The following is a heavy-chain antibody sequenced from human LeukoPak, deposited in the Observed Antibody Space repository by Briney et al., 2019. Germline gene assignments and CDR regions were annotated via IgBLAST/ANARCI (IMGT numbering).Heavy chain of an antibody. V-gene: IGHV1-46*01. CDR2: INPSGGST. Sequence: GASVKVPCKASGYIFTSYFMHWVRQAPGQGLEWMGIINPSGGSTTYAQKFQGRVTMTRDTSTRTVYMELSSLRSEDTAVYYCARDSRGSGTITIDYWGQGTLVTVSS. J-gene: IGHJ4*02. D-gene: IGHD3-10*01. CDR1: GYIFTSYF. CDR3: ARDSRGSGTITIDY.